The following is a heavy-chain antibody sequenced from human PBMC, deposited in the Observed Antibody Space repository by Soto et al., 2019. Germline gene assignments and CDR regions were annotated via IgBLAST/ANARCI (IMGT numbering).Heavy chain of an antibody. CDR1: GYIFTSYA. V-gene: IGHV1-3*01. Sequence: ARVKVSCKASGYIFTSYAMYWVRQAPGQRLEWMGWINAVNGDTKYSQRSQGRVPIASDTSASTGYMELSSLRSEDTAVYYCARDFNWASNYWGQGTLVTVSS. CDR3: ARDFNWASNY. CDR2: INAVNGDT. J-gene: IGHJ4*02. D-gene: IGHD1-1*01.